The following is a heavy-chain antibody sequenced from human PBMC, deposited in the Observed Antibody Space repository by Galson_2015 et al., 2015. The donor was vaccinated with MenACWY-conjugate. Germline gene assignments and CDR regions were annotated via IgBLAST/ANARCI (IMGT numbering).Heavy chain of an antibody. V-gene: IGHV4-59*01. Sequence: TLSLTCTVSGGSISSYYWSWIRQPPGKGLEWIGYIYYSGSTNYNPSLKSRVTISVDTSKNQFSLKLSSVTAADTAVYYCARDRGSYWYFDLWGRGTLVTVSS. CDR3: ARDRGSYWYFDL. CDR2: IYYSGST. CDR1: GGSISSYY. D-gene: IGHD1-26*01. J-gene: IGHJ2*01.